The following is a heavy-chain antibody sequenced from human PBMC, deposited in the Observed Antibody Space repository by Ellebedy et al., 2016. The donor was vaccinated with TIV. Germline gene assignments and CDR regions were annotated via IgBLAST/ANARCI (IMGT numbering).Heavy chain of an antibody. Sequence: GESLKISCKSSGYSFTSYWIGWVRQMPGKGLEWMGSISPGDSDTSYSPSFQGQVTISADNSISTAYLQWSSLKASDTAMYYCARTALTGTTVRWFAPWGQGTLVTVSS. CDR1: GYSFTSYW. D-gene: IGHD1-7*01. J-gene: IGHJ5*02. CDR2: ISPGDSDT. V-gene: IGHV5-51*01. CDR3: ARTALTGTTVRWFAP.